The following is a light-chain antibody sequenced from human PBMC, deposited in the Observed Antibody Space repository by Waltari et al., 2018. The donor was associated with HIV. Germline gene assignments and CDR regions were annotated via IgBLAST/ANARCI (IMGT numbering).Light chain of an antibody. CDR1: SLRTNH. CDR3: SSRDISGDKRV. J-gene: IGLJ1*01. Sequence: SDELTQAPDVSVALGQTVRITCQGDSLRTNHSRWYQQKPGQAPLVVIYGRHHRHSGITDRFSASSSGDSASLTITGTQAEDEAIYFCSSRDISGDKRVFGPGTRVGVL. V-gene: IGLV3-19*01. CDR2: GRH.